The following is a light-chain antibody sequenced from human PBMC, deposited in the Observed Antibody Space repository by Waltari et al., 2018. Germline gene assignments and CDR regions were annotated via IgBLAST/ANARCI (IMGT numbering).Light chain of an antibody. CDR3: SSNAAGSSYVV. Sequence: QSALTQPASVSGSPGQSITISCTGTSSDIGSYNLVSWYQQHPGKVPKLIIYEVIKRPLGISYRFSGSKSGNTASRTISGLQAEDEADYYCSSNAAGSSYVVFGGGTRLTVL. CDR1: SSDIGSYNL. V-gene: IGLV2-23*02. CDR2: EVI. J-gene: IGLJ2*01.